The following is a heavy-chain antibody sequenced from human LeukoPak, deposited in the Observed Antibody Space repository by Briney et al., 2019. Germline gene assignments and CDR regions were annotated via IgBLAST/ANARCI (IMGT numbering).Heavy chain of an antibody. CDR1: GFTFSSYS. J-gene: IGHJ4*02. Sequence: GGSLRLSCAASGFTFSSYSMNWVRQAPGKGLEWVAVISDDGSNIHYADSVKGRFTISRDNSRNTLYLQMNSLRPEDTAVYYCAGPRDYSPFDYWGQGTLVTVSS. V-gene: IGHV3-30*03. CDR3: AGPRDYSPFDY. D-gene: IGHD4-11*01. CDR2: ISDDGSNI.